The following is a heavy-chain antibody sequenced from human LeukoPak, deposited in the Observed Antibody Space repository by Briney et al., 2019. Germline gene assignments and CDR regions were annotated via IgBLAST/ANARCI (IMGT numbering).Heavy chain of an antibody. Sequence: ASVKVSCKASGYTFTSYDINWVRQATGQGLEWMGWMNPNSGNTGYAQKFQGRVTMTRNTSISTAYMELSSLRSEDTAVYYCARVSGGRRYYYMDDWGKGTTVTVSS. J-gene: IGHJ6*03. CDR1: GYTFTSYD. D-gene: IGHD2-15*01. CDR3: ARVSGGRRYYYMDD. CDR2: MNPNSGNT. V-gene: IGHV1-8*01.